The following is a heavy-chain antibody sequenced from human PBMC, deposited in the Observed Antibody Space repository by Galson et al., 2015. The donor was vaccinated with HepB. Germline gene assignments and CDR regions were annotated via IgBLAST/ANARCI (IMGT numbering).Heavy chain of an antibody. CDR1: GFTFSSFG. Sequence: SLRLSCAASGFTFSSFGMHWVRQAPGKGLEWVAVISYDESNKFYADSVKGRFTISRDNSKNTLYLQMNSLREEDTALYYCAKSIRDCSGSSCPQLPGHYYFYGIDVWGQGTTVTVSS. V-gene: IGHV3-30*18. CDR3: AKSIRDCSGSSCPQLPGHYYFYGIDV. CDR2: ISYDESNK. J-gene: IGHJ6*02. D-gene: IGHD2-15*01.